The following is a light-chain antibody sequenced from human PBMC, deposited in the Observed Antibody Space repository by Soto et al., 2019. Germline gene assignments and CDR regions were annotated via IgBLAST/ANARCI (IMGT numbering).Light chain of an antibody. CDR2: DAS. J-gene: IGKJ4*01. CDR3: QQRSDWPST. Sequence: EIVLTQSPVTLSLSPGERATLSCRASQSVRSYLAWYQQKPGQAPRLLIYDASSRAAGIPTRFSGSGSGTDLTLTISSLEPEDFALYYCQQRSDWPSTFGGGTKVEIK. V-gene: IGKV3-11*01. CDR1: QSVRSY.